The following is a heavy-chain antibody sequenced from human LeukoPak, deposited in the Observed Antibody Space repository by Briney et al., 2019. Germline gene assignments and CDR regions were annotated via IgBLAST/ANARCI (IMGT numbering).Heavy chain of an antibody. CDR1: GFTFSIHA. Sequence: GSLRLSCAASGFTFSIHAMSWIRQPPGKGLEWIGEINHSGSTNYNPSLKSRVTVSVDTSKNQFSLKLSSVAAADTAVYYCARGLNRGYTYGSIFDYWGQGTLVSVSS. J-gene: IGHJ4*02. CDR2: INHSGST. V-gene: IGHV4-34*01. CDR3: ARGLNRGYTYGSIFDY. D-gene: IGHD5-18*01.